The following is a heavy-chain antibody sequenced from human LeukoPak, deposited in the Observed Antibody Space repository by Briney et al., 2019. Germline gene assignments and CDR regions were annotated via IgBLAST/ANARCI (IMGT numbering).Heavy chain of an antibody. CDR1: GFTFSSYA. D-gene: IGHD4-17*01. CDR2: ISSSGSTI. J-gene: IGHJ4*02. V-gene: IGHV3-48*04. Sequence: GGSLRLSCAASGFTFSSYAMSWVRQAPGKGLEWVSYISSSGSTIYYADSVKGRFTISRDNAKNSLYLQMNSLRAEDTAVYYCAGNPYGHDDYWGQGTLVTVSS. CDR3: AGNPYGHDDY.